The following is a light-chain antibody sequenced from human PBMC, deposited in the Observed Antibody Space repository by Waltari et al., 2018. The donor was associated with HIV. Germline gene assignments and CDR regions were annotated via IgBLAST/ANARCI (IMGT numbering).Light chain of an antibody. V-gene: IGLV2-23*02. CDR2: EVN. Sequence: QSALTQPASVSGSPGQSITISCTGSSSDVGYNVVSWYQQQPGKVPKLLISEVNKRPSGVSNRFSGSKSGNTASLTISGLQAEDEADYYCCSYSITSTSVLFGGGTKVTVV. CDR3: CSYSITSTSVL. J-gene: IGLJ2*01. CDR1: SSDVGYNV.